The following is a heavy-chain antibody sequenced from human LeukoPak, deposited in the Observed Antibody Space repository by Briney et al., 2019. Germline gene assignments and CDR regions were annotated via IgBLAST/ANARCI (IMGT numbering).Heavy chain of an antibody. CDR3: ARSGTYQHSSAYDY. CDR2: IGHSGGT. Sequence: SETLSLTCAVYGSSFHNYYWTWIRQPPGKRLEWLGEIGHSGGTNYNPSLNSRVTISLDTSKNQFSLRLTSVTAADTAVYYCARSGTYQHSSAYDYWGQGNLVTVSS. J-gene: IGHJ4*01. D-gene: IGHD3-10*01. CDR1: GSSFHNYY. V-gene: IGHV4-34*01.